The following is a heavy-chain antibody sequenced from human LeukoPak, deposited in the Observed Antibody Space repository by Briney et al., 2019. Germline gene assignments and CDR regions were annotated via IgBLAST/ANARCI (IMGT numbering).Heavy chain of an antibody. D-gene: IGHD5/OR15-5a*01. Sequence: QPGGSLRLSCAASGFTFSSYAMHWVRQAPGKGLEWVAVISYDGSNKYYADSVKGRFTISRDNSKNTLYLQMNSLRAEDTAVYYCRVVSAFDYWGQGTLVTVSS. J-gene: IGHJ4*02. CDR1: GFTFSSYA. CDR2: ISYDGSNK. CDR3: RVVSAFDY. V-gene: IGHV3-30*04.